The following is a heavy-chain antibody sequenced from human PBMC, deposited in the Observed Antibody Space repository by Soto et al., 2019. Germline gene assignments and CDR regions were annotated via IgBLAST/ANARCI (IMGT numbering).Heavy chain of an antibody. Sequence: GGSLRLSCAASGFTFSSYGMHWVRQAPGKGLEWVAVIWYDGSNKYYADSVKGRFTISRDNSKNTLYLQMNSLRAEDTAVYYCARDTTGITMVRGVIMTSFDYWGQGTLVTVSS. J-gene: IGHJ4*02. CDR2: IWYDGSNK. CDR1: GFTFSSYG. CDR3: ARDTTGITMVRGVIMTSFDY. D-gene: IGHD3-10*01. V-gene: IGHV3-33*01.